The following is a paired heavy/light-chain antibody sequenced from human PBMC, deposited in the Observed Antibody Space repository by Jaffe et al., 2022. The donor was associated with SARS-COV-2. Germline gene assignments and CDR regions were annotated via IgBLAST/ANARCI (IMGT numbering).Light chain of an antibody. V-gene: IGKV1-9*01. J-gene: IGKJ2*01. Sequence: DIQLTQSPSFLSASVGDRVTITCRASQGISSYLAWYQQKPGKAPKLLIYAASTLQSGVPSRFSGSGSGTEFTLTISSLQPEDFATYYCQQLNSYPLTFGQGTKLEIK. CDR2: AAS. CDR3: QQLNSYPLT. CDR1: QGISSY.
Heavy chain of an antibody. V-gene: IGHV3-53*01. CDR1: GFTVSSNY. Sequence: EVQLVESGGGLIQPGGSLRLSCAASGFTVSSNYMSWVRQAPGKGLEWVSVIYSGGSTYYADSVKGRFTISRDNSKNTLYLQMNSLRAEDTAVYYCARGVGCSSTSCSFYYYYGMDVWGQGTTVTVSS. CDR3: ARGVGCSSTSCSFYYYYGMDV. CDR2: IYSGGST. J-gene: IGHJ6*02. D-gene: IGHD2-2*01.